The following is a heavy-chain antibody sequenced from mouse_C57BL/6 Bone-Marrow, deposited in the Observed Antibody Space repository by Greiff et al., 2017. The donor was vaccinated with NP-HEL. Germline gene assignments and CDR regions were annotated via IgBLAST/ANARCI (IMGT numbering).Heavy chain of an antibody. Sequence: EVQLQQSGPELVKPGASVKMSCKASGYTFTDYNMHWVKQSHGKSLEWIGYINPNNGGTSYNQKFKGKATLTVNKSSSTAYMELRSLTSEDSAVYYCARPPLYGNYWDYWGQGTTLTVSS. V-gene: IGHV1-22*01. CDR2: INPNNGGT. J-gene: IGHJ2*01. D-gene: IGHD2-1*01. CDR3: ARPPLYGNYWDY. CDR1: GYTFTDYN.